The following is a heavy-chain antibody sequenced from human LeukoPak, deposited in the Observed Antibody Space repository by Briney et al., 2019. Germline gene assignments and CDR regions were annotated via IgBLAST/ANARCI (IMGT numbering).Heavy chain of an antibody. CDR3: ARDVLIGFWSGYSDF. V-gene: IGHV3-7*01. CDR2: LDPEGGDD. CDR1: GFTFSDNY. J-gene: IGHJ4*02. Sequence: PGGSLRLSCAVSGFTFSDNYISWVRQAPGRGLEWVANLDPEGGDDFYLDSVKGRFSISRDNAKNSLYLLMTNLKVEDTAVYYCARDVLIGFWSGYSDFWGPGTLVAVAS. D-gene: IGHD3-3*01.